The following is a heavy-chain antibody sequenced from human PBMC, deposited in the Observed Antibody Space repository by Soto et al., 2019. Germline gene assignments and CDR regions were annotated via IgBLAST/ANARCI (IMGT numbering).Heavy chain of an antibody. J-gene: IGHJ3*02. CDR3: ATMTTLTTRAIDI. D-gene: IGHD4-17*01. CDR1: GGSISSGGYS. CDR2: IYHSGST. V-gene: IGHV4-30-2*01. Sequence: QLQLQESGSGLVKPSQTLSLTCAVAGGSISSGGYSWNWIRQPPGKGLEWIGYIYHSGSTYYNPSLTRRVTISLDRSKAQFSLKLTSVTAADTAVYYCATMTTLTTRAIDIWGQGTMVTVSS.